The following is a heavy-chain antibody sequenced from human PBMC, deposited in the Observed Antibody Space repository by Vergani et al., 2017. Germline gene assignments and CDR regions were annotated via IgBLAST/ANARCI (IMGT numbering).Heavy chain of an antibody. V-gene: IGHV3-48*01. J-gene: IGHJ5*02. Sequence: EVQLVESGGGLVQPGGSLRLSCVASGFTFSNYNMNWVRQAPGKGLEWISYISYSTQYYADSVKGRFTISRDNARNSLYLQMNSLRAEDTALYYCARINYYGSSGYSLTRWHNWFDPWGQGTLITFSS. CDR3: ARINYYGSSGYSLTRWHNWFDP. CDR1: GFTFSNYN. D-gene: IGHD3-22*01. CDR2: ISYSTQ.